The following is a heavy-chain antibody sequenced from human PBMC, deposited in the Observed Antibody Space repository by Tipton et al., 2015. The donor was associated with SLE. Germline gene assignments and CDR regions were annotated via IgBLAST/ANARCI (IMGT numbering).Heavy chain of an antibody. CDR1: GGSISSGSYY. V-gene: IGHV4-61*02. D-gene: IGHD3-3*01. CDR3: ARSLETFDV. J-gene: IGHJ3*01. Sequence: TLSLTCTVSGGSISSGSYYWSWIRQPAGKGLEWIGRIYTSGSTNYNPSLKSRVTISVDTSKNQFSLKLSSVTAADTAVYYCARSLETFDVWGQGTMVTVSS. CDR2: IYTSGST.